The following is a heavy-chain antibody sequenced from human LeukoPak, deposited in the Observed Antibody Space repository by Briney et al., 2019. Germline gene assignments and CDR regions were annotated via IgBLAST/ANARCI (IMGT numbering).Heavy chain of an antibody. J-gene: IGHJ4*02. CDR2: IYYSGST. CDR1: GGSISSGDYY. CDR3: ARARGARITMIVVVDYFDY. D-gene: IGHD3-22*01. Sequence: PSETLSLTCTVSGGSISSGDYYWSWIRQPPGKGLEWIGYIYYSGSTNYNPSLKSRVTISVDTSKNQFSLKLSSVTAADTAVYYCARARGARITMIVVVDYFDYWGQGTLVTVSS. V-gene: IGHV4-61*08.